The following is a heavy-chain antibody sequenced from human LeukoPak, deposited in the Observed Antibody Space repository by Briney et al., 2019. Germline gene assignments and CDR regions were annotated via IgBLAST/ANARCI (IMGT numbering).Heavy chain of an antibody. CDR2: MNPNSGNT. J-gene: IGHJ4*02. CDR1: GYTFTSYD. CDR3: ARAPPHYYGSGSIPAY. Sequence: GASVKVSCKTSGYTFTSYDINWVRQATGQGLEWMGWMNPNSGNTGYAQKFQGRVTMTRNTSISTAYMELSSLRSEDTAVYYCARAPPHYYGSGSIPAYWGQGTLVTVSS. D-gene: IGHD3-10*01. V-gene: IGHV1-8*01.